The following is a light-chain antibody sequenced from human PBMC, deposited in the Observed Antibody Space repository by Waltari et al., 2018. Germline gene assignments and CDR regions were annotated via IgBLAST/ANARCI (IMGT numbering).Light chain of an antibody. J-gene: IGKJ1*01. CDR3: QQYNNWPLT. Sequence: EIVLTQSLATLSLSPGERAALSCRASQTVSISLARYQQKPGQAPRTLIYGASTRATGIPARFGGSGSGTEFTLTISSLQSEDFAVYYCQQYNNWPLTFGQGTKVEIK. V-gene: IGKV3-15*01. CDR1: QTVSIS. CDR2: GAS.